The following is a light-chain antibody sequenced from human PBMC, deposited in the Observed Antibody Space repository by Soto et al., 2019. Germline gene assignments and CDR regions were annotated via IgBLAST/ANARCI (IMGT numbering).Light chain of an antibody. CDR2: AAS. J-gene: IGKJ1*01. CDR1: QGISNF. CDR3: QKYNSAPRT. Sequence: DIQMTQSPSSLSASVGDRVTITCRASQGISNFLAWYQQKPGKGPKLLIYAASTWQSGVPSRFSGSGSGTDFTLTITSLQPEDVATYYCQKYNSAPRTFGQGTKVEIK. V-gene: IGKV1-27*01.